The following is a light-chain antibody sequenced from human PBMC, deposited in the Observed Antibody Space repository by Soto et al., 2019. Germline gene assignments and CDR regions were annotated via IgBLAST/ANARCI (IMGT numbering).Light chain of an antibody. V-gene: IGKV3D-15*01. CDR2: GAS. J-gene: IGKJ1*01. CDR3: QQYNNWWT. CDR1: QSVSSS. Sequence: EIVLTQSPGTLSLSPGERATLSCRASQSVSSSFLAWYQQKPGQAPRLLIYGASIRATGIPARFSGSGSGTEFTLTISSLQSEDFAVYYCQQYNNWWTFGQGTKVEIK.